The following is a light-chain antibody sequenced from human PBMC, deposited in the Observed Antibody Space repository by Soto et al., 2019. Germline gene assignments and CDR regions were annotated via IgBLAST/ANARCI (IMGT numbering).Light chain of an antibody. Sequence: QSALTQPASVSGSPGQSITISCTGTSSDVGGYNYVSWYQQHPGKAPKLMIYEVSNRPSGVSSRFSGSKSGNTASLTISGLQAEDEPDYYCSSYTSSSTLVFGPGTKVTVL. CDR2: EVS. CDR1: SSDVGGYNY. V-gene: IGLV2-14*01. CDR3: SSYTSSSTLV. J-gene: IGLJ1*01.